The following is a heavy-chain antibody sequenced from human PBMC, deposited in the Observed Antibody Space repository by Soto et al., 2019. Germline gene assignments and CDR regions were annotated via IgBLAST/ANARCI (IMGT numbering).Heavy chain of an antibody. Sequence: GGSLRLSCAASGFTFSCSAMHWVRQASGKGLERVGRIRSKANSYATAYAASVKGRFTISRDDSKNTAYLQMNSLKTEDTAVYYCTRGEGDYXFWSGYYQHYYYYGMDVWGQGTTVTVSS. CDR2: IRSKANSYAT. J-gene: IGHJ6*02. CDR3: TRGEGDYXFWSGYYQHYYYYGMDV. V-gene: IGHV3-73*01. CDR1: GFTFSCSA. D-gene: IGHD3-3*01.